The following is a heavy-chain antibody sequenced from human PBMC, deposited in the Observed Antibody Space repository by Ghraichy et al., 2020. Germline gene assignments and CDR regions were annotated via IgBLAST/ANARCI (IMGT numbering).Heavy chain of an antibody. CDR2: IIPILGIA. CDR3: AREPHDILTGWYFDY. Sequence: SVKVSCKASGGTFSSYTISWVRQAPGQGLEWMGRIIPILGIANYAQKFQGRVTITADKSTSTAYMELSSLRSEDTAVYYCAREPHDILTGWYFDYWGQGTLVTVSS. CDR1: GGTFSSYT. J-gene: IGHJ4*02. V-gene: IGHV1-69*04. D-gene: IGHD3-9*01.